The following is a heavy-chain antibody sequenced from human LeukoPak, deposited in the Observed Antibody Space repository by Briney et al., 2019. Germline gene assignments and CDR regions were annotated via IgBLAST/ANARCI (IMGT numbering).Heavy chain of an antibody. CDR1: GGXISSYY. Sequence: SETLSLTCTVSGGXISSYYCSWIRQPPGKGLEWIGYIYYSGSTNYNPSLKSRVTISVDPSKNQFSLKLSSVTAADTAVYYCARLRPGGAFDIWGQGTMVTVSS. CDR3: ARLRPGGAFDI. D-gene: IGHD3-16*01. J-gene: IGHJ3*02. V-gene: IGHV4-59*08. CDR2: IYYSGST.